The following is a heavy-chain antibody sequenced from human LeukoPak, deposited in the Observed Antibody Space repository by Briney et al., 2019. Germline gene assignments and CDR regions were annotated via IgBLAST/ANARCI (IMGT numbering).Heavy chain of an antibody. Sequence: ASVKVSCKASGYTFTSYAMNWVRQAPGQGLEWMGWINTNTGNPTYAQGFTGRFVFSLDTSVSMAYLQISSLKAEDTAVYYCARGQEYDFWSGYYGYPYYYYYGMDVWGQGTTVTVSS. CDR1: GYTFTSYA. CDR3: ARGQEYDFWSGYYGYPYYYYYGMDV. V-gene: IGHV7-4-1*04. D-gene: IGHD3-3*01. CDR2: INTNTGNP. J-gene: IGHJ6*02.